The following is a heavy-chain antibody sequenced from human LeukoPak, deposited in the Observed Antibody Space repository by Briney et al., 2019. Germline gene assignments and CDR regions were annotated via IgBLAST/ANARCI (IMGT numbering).Heavy chain of an antibody. Sequence: SETLSLTCTVSGGSINSGGYYWSWIRQHPGKGLEWIGNIHYSGCTYYNPSLKSRFTISVDTSENQFSLKLTSVTVADTAVYYCARQAYLSGYFTLDYWGQGSLVTVSS. D-gene: IGHD3-3*01. CDR3: ARQAYLSGYFTLDY. V-gene: IGHV4-31*03. CDR2: IHYSGCT. CDR1: GGSINSGGYY. J-gene: IGHJ4*02.